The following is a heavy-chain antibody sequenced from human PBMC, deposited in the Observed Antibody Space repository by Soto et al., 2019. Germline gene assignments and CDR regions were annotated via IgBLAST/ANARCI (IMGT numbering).Heavy chain of an antibody. V-gene: IGHV3-33*01. D-gene: IGHD3-16*01. J-gene: IGHJ3*02. Sequence: QLQLVESGGGVVQPGRSLRLSCAASGFIFSQHGMHWVRQTPDKGLEWVGLIGRDGSRHFYAESVKGRFTISRDNSKNTLYLQIDSLRVEDTALYLGERDYDNPENALEMWGKGTVITVS. CDR1: GFIFSQHG. CDR2: IGRDGSRH. CDR3: ERDYDNPENALEM.